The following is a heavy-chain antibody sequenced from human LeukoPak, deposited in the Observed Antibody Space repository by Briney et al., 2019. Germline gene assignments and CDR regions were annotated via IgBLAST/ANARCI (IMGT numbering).Heavy chain of an antibody. CDR2: INWNGGST. CDR1: GFTFDDYG. J-gene: IGHJ3*02. D-gene: IGHD2-15*01. CDR3: AKSQLGYCSGGSCFDAFDI. Sequence: GGSLRLSCAASGFTFDDYGMSWVRQAPGKGLEWVSGINWNGGSTGYADSVKGRFTISRDNSKNTLYLQMNSLRAEDTAVYYCAKSQLGYCSGGSCFDAFDIWGQGTVVTVSS. V-gene: IGHV3-20*04.